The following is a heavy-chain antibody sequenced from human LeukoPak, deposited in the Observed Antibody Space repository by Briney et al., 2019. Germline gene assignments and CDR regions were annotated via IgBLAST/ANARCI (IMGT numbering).Heavy chain of an antibody. V-gene: IGHV4-61*02. CDR3: ARVATVAWDLLEGLDN. CDR1: GGSISSGSYY. J-gene: IGHJ4*02. CDR2: IYSSGST. D-gene: IGHD1-26*01. Sequence: SETLSLTCTVSGGSISSGSYYWNWIRQPAGKGLEWIGRIYSSGSTNYNPSLKSRVTISVLTSKNQFSLKLSSVTAADTAVYYCARVATVAWDLLEGLDNWGPGTLVTVSS.